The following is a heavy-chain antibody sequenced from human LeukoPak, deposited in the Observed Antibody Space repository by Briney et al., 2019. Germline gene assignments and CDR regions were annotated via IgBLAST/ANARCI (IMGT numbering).Heavy chain of an antibody. V-gene: IGHV4-34*01. D-gene: IGHD1-26*01. CDR1: GGSFSGYY. Sequence: SETLSLTCAVYGGSFSGYYWSWIRQPPGKGLEWIGEINHSGSTNYNPSLKSRVTISVDTSKNQFSLKLSSVTAADTAVYYCASYLVGATSGHDAFDIWGQGTMVTVSS. CDR3: ASYLVGATSGHDAFDI. J-gene: IGHJ3*02. CDR2: INHSGST.